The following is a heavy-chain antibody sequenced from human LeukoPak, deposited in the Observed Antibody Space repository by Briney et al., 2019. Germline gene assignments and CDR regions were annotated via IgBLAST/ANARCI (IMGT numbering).Heavy chain of an antibody. CDR3: TRDPIAAGFPYYDILTGEPNRPYDY. D-gene: IGHD3-9*01. CDR2: IIPIVGIP. J-gene: IGHJ4*02. CDR1: GGTFSSYA. Sequence: GASVKVSCKASGGTFSSYAISWVRQAPGQGLEWMGRIIPIVGIPNYVQTFQGRVTITADKSKSTVYMELSSLRSEDTAVYYCTRDPIAAGFPYYDILTGEPNRPYDYSGQGTLFSVSS. V-gene: IGHV1-69*04.